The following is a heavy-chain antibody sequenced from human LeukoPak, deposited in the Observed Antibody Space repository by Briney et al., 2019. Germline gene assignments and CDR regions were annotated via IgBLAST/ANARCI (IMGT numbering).Heavy chain of an antibody. J-gene: IGHJ6*03. CDR2: IYTSGST. CDR3: ARAGYCSSTSCYSYYYYYMDV. Sequence: PSQTLSLTCTVSGGSISSGSYYWSWIRQPAGKGLEWIGRIYTSGSTNYNPSLKSRVTISVDTSKNQFSLKLSSVTAADTAAYYCARAGYCSSTSCYSYYYYYMDVWGKGTTVTISS. CDR1: GGSISSGSYY. D-gene: IGHD2-2*01. V-gene: IGHV4-61*02.